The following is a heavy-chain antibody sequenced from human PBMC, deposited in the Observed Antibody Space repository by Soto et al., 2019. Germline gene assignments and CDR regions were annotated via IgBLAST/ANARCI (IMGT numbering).Heavy chain of an antibody. CDR1: GYSFTSYW. V-gene: IGHV5-10-1*01. Sequence: GESLKISCKGSGYSFTSYWISWVRQMPGKGLEWMGRIDPSDSYTNYSPSFQGHVTISADKSISTAYLQWSSLKASDTAMYYCASYCSSTSCYTRYYYGMDVWGQGTTVTVSS. CDR2: IDPSDSYT. J-gene: IGHJ6*02. CDR3: ASYCSSTSCYTRYYYGMDV. D-gene: IGHD2-2*02.